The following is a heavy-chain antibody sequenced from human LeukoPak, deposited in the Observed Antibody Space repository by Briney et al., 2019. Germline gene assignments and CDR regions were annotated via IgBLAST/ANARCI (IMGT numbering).Heavy chain of an antibody. CDR2: ISNSDNTI. D-gene: IGHD1-7*01. Sequence: PGGSLRLSCAASGFTFSVYYMSWIRQAPGKGLEWISYISNSDNTIYYADSVKGRFTMSRDNAKNSLYLQMNSLRAEDTAVYYCARVMGNYATDYWGQGTLVTVSS. J-gene: IGHJ4*02. CDR3: ARVMGNYATDY. CDR1: GFTFSVYY. V-gene: IGHV3-11*04.